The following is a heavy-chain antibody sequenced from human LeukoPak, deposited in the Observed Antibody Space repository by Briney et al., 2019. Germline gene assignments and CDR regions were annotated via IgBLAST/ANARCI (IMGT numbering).Heavy chain of an antibody. CDR1: GGSISSYY. CDR3: ARETRLHSGSYSNDAFDI. V-gene: IGHV4-59*01. D-gene: IGHD1-26*01. J-gene: IGHJ3*02. CDR2: ISYSGST. Sequence: SETLSLTCTVSGGSISSYYWSWIRQPPGKGLEWIGYISYSGSTDYNPSLKSRVTISLDTSRNQFSLRLSSVTAADTAVYYCARETRLHSGSYSNDAFDIWGQGTMVTVSS.